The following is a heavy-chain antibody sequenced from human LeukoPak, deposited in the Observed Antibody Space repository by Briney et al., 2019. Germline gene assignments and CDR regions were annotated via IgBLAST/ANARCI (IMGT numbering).Heavy chain of an antibody. V-gene: IGHV4-34*01. CDR1: GGSFSGYY. D-gene: IGHD5-12*01. Sequence: PSETLSLTCAVYGGSFSGYYWSWIRQPPGKGLEWIGEINHSGSINYNPSLKSRVTISVDTSKNQFSLKLSSVTAADTAVYYCAGDLWLLNAFDIWGQGTMVTVSS. J-gene: IGHJ3*02. CDR2: INHSGSI. CDR3: AGDLWLLNAFDI.